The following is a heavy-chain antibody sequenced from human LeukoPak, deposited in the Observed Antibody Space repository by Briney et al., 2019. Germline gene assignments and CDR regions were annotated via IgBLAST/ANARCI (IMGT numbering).Heavy chain of an antibody. CDR2: ISSSGSTI. J-gene: IGHJ4*02. D-gene: IGHD5-18*01. V-gene: IGHV3-11*04. Sequence: GGSLRLSCAASGFTFNDYYMSWIRQAPGKGLEWVSYISSSGSTIYYADSVKGRFTISRDNAKNSLYLQMNSLRAEDTAVYYCARGGSEKTYGYKLKAYHFDYWGQGTLVTVSS. CDR3: ARGGSEKTYGYKLKAYHFDY. CDR1: GFTFNDYY.